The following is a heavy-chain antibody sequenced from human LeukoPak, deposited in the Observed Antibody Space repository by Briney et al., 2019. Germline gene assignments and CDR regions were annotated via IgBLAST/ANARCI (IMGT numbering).Heavy chain of an antibody. Sequence: MPGESLKISCKGSGYSFTSYWIGWVRQMPGKGLEWMGIIYPGDSDTRYSSSFQGQVTISADKSISTAYLQWSSLKASDTAMYYCARHYTPWDNWLLYAFDIWGQGTMVTVSS. CDR3: ARHYTPWDNWLLYAFDI. CDR2: IYPGDSDT. J-gene: IGHJ3*02. D-gene: IGHD1-1*01. V-gene: IGHV5-51*01. CDR1: GYSFTSYW.